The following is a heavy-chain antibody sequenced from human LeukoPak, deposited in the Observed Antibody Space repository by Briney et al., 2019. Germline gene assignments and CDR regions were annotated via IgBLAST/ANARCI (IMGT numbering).Heavy chain of an antibody. V-gene: IGHV4-59*08. J-gene: IGHJ3*02. CDR3: VSYGVSVGHAFEI. Sequence: PSESLSLTCTVSGGSFSSYYLNWIRQPPGKGLELIGYIYYSGSTTYNPSLKHGVAITVNTTTNQSSLIQSSVTAADTAVYYCVSYGVSVGHAFEIWGQGAMVTVSS. CDR1: GGSFSSYY. D-gene: IGHD4-17*01. CDR2: IYYSGST.